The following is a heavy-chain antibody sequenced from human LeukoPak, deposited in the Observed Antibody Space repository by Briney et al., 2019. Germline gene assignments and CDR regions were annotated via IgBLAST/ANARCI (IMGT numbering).Heavy chain of an antibody. D-gene: IGHD3-3*01. CDR1: GYSISIGYY. CDR3: ARGPDVLRFLEWLSPTRPFDY. V-gene: IGHV4-38-2*01. Sequence: SETLSLTCAVSGYSISIGYYWGWIRPPPGKGLEWIGNIYHRGSTYYNPSLKRRVTISVDTSKNQFSLKLSSVTAADTAVYYCARGPDVLRFLEWLSPTRPFDYWGQGTLVTVSS. CDR2: IYHRGST. J-gene: IGHJ4*02.